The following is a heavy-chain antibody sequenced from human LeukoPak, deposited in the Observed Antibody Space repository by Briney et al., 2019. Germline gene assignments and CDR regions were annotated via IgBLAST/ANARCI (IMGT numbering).Heavy chain of an antibody. Sequence: KPSETLSLTYTVSGGSISSYYWSWIRQPPGKGLEWIGYIYTSGSTNYNPSLKSRVTISVDTSKNQFSLKLSSVTAADTAVYYCASSYDFWSGTYYYYMDVWGKGTTVTVSS. CDR1: GGSISSYY. D-gene: IGHD3-3*01. V-gene: IGHV4-4*09. CDR3: ASSYDFWSGTYYYYMDV. CDR2: IYTSGST. J-gene: IGHJ6*03.